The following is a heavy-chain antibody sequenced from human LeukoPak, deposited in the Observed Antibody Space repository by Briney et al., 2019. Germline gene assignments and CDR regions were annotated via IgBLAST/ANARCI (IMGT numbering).Heavy chain of an antibody. D-gene: IGHD6-13*01. CDR3: TRVFVGDEYSSSGY. V-gene: IGHV3-74*01. Sequence: GGSLRLSCAASGFTFSRYYMHWVRQAPGKGLVWVSRINSDGSSTTYADSVKGRFTISRDNAKNTLYLQMNSLKVEDTAVYYCTRVFVGDEYSSSGYWGQGTLATVSS. J-gene: IGHJ4*02. CDR1: GFTFSRYY. CDR2: INSDGSST.